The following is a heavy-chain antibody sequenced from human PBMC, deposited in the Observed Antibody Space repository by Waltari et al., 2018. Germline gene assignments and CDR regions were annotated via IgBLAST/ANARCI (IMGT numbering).Heavy chain of an antibody. CDR3: ARDRETTPDFDY. D-gene: IGHD1-7*01. CDR1: GGSISSSSYY. J-gene: IGHJ4*02. Sequence: LQESGPGLVKPSETLSLTCTVSGGSISSSSYYWGWIRQPPGKGLEWIGSIYYSGSTYYNPSLKSRVTISVDTSKNQFSLKLSSVTAADTAVYYCARDRETTPDFDYWGQGTLVTVSS. V-gene: IGHV4-39*07. CDR2: IYYSGST.